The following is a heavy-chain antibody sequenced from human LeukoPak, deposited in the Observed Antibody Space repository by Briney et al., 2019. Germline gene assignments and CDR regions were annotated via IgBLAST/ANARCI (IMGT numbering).Heavy chain of an antibody. Sequence: GGSLRLSCAASGFTFSNHWMHWVRQTPEKGLAWVSNISPDGSRTDYADSVKGRFTISRDNAENTLYLQMNSLRAEDTAVYYCARGRPHGNDYWGQGTLVTVSS. D-gene: IGHD4-23*01. CDR2: ISPDGSRT. CDR1: GFTFSNHW. V-gene: IGHV3-74*01. CDR3: ARGRPHGNDY. J-gene: IGHJ4*02.